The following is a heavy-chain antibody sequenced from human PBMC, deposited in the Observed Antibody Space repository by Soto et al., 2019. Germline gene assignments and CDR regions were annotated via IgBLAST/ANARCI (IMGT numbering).Heavy chain of an antibody. CDR3: ARRARDFSGPDSFDI. D-gene: IGHD2-15*01. J-gene: IGHJ3*02. V-gene: IGHV4-59*01. CDR1: GDSIIRSF. CDR2: ISDSGVT. Sequence: QVQLQESGPRLVKSSETLSLVCSVSGDSIIRSFWGWIRQSPGKGLEYIGYISDSGVTDYDPSLNGRVTISVDTSKNQCSLKLTSVTAAETAMYYCARRARDFSGPDSFDIWGQGTMVTVSS.